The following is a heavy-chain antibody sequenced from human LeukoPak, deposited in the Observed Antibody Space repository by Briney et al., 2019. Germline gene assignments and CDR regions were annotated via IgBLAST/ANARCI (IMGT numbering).Heavy chain of an antibody. J-gene: IGHJ6*03. D-gene: IGHD6-13*01. CDR1: GFSLSTSGMC. V-gene: IGHV2-70*11. CDR2: VDWDDDK. CDR3: ARMLAPAGTPYYYMDV. Sequence: SGPALVKPTQTLTLTCTFSGFSLSTSGMCVSWIRQPPGKALEWLARVDWDDDKYYSTSLKTRLTISKDTSKNQVVLTMTNMDPVDTATYYCARMLAPAGTPYYYMDVWGKGTTVTVSS.